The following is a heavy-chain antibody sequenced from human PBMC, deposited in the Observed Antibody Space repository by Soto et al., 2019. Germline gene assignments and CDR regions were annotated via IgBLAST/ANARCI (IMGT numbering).Heavy chain of an antibody. CDR3: ARDMGWLQLGGFDY. D-gene: IGHD5-12*01. CDR2: ISYDGSNK. V-gene: IGHV3-30-3*01. CDR1: GFTFSSYA. Sequence: QVQLVESGGGVVQPGRSLRLSCAASGFTFSSYAMHWVRQAPGKGLEWVAVISYDGSNKYYADSVKGRFTISRDNXXNTLYLQMNSLRAEDTAVYYCARDMGWLQLGGFDYWGQGPLVTVSS. J-gene: IGHJ4*02.